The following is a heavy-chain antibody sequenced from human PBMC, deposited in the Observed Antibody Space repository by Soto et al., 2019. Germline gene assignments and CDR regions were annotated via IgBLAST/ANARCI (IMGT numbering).Heavy chain of an antibody. CDR2: IKQDGSEK. D-gene: IGHD6-19*01. CDR3: ARDLVEVAGNPYYYYGMDV. J-gene: IGHJ6*02. V-gene: IGHV3-7*05. Sequence: PGGSLRLSCAASGFTFSSYWMSWVRQAPGKGLEWVANIKQDGSEKYYVDPVKGRFTISRDNAKNSLYLQMNSLRAEDTAVYYCARDLVEVAGNPYYYYGMDVWGQGTTVTV. CDR1: GFTFSSYW.